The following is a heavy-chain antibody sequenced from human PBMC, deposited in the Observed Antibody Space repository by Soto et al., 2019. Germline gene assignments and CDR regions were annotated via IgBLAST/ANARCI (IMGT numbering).Heavy chain of an antibody. J-gene: IGHJ6*02. D-gene: IGHD6-6*01. Sequence: ASVKVSCKASGYTFTSYGIHWVRQAPGQRLEWMGWINAGNGNTKYSQKFQGRVTFTRDTSASTAYMGLSSLRSEDTAVYYCARDPSVAARGLFTHRYYGMDVWGQGTTVTV. CDR1: GYTFTSYG. CDR2: INAGNGNT. V-gene: IGHV1-3*01. CDR3: ARDPSVAARGLFTHRYYGMDV.